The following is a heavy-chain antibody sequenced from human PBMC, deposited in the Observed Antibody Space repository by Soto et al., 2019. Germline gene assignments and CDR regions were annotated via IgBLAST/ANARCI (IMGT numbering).Heavy chain of an antibody. J-gene: IGHJ4*02. D-gene: IGHD6-13*01. CDR1: GXTFTDYS. Sequence: GSLRLSCAASGXTFTDYSLSWVRQAPGKGLEWVATISGIGGSTYLADAVKGRLSISRDNSKNTVSLLMNSLRAEDTAVYFCARGSSGYISSWYYFDYWGRGTLGTVSS. CDR3: ARGSSGYISSWYYFDY. CDR2: ISGIGGST. V-gene: IGHV3-23*01.